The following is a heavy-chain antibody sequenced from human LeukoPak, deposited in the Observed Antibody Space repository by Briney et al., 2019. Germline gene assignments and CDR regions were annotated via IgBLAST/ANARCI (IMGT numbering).Heavy chain of an antibody. CDR1: GFSFDDYA. CDR2: ISWDGART. D-gene: IGHD3-22*01. CDR3: AKSHYYHSSTKTAYFDS. J-gene: IGHJ4*02. Sequence: GGSVRLSCAASGFSFDDYAMHWVRQPPGKGLEWVSLISWDGARTYHADSVKGRFTISRDNNKNSLYLQMNSLRSEDTAFYYCAKSHYYHSSTKTAYFDSWGQGTLVTVSS. V-gene: IGHV3-43D*03.